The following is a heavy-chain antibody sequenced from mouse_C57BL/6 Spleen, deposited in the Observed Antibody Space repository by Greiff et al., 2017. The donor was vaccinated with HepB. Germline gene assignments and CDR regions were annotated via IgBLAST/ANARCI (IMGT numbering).Heavy chain of an antibody. J-gene: IGHJ1*03. CDR3: ARWSYYGSSYGYFDV. CDR1: GYTFTDYY. D-gene: IGHD1-1*01. CDR2: IYPGSGNT. Sequence: QVHVKQSGAELVRPGASVKLSCKASGYTFTDYYINWVKQRPGQGLEWIARIYPGSGNTYYNEKFKGKATLTAEKSSNTAYMQLSSLTSEDSAVYFCARWSYYGSSYGYFDVWGTGTTVTVSS. V-gene: IGHV1-76*01.